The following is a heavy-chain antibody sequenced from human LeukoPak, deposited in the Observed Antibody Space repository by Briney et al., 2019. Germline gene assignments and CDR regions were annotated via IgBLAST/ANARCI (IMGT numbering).Heavy chain of an antibody. V-gene: IGHV4-34*01. D-gene: IGHD3-9*01. CDR3: ARGRPSDILTGYFTPFDY. J-gene: IGHJ4*02. CDR2: INHSGST. CDR1: AGSFSGYY. Sequence: PSETLSLTCAVYAGSFSGYYWSWIRQPPGKGLEWIGEINHSGSTNYNPSLKSRVTISVDTSKNQFSLKLSSVTAADTAVYYCARGRPSDILTGYFTPFDYWGQGTLVTVSS.